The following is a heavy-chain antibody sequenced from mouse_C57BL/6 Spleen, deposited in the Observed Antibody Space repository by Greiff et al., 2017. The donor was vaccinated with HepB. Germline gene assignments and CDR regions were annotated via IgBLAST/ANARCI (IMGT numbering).Heavy chain of an antibody. CDR2: IYPSDSET. CDR3: ARADGYLFDY. CDR1: GYTFTSYW. J-gene: IGHJ2*01. Sequence: VQLQQPGAELVRPGSSVKLSCKASGYTFTSYWMDWVKQRPGQGLEWIGNIYPSDSETHYNQKFKDKATLTVDKSSSTAYMQLSSLTSEDSAVYYCARADGYLFDYWGQGTTLTVSS. D-gene: IGHD2-3*01. V-gene: IGHV1-61*01.